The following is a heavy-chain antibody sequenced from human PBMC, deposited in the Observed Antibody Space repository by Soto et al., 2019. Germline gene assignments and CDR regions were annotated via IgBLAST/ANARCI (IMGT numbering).Heavy chain of an antibody. CDR2: TYYRSKWIH. CDR1: GDSVSSSSAA. V-gene: IGHV6-1*01. J-gene: IGHJ6*02. Sequence: SPTLSLPCDISGDSVSSSSAAWNWIRQSPSRGLEWLGRTYYRSKWIHEYTLSMESPITINPDTSKNQFSLHIYSVTPEDTAVYYCAGVVWFRGMDVWGQGTPVTVSS. D-gene: IGHD3-16*01. CDR3: AGVVWFRGMDV.